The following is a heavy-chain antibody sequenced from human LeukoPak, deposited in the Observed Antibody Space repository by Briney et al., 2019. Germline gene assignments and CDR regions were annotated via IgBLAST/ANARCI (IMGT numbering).Heavy chain of an antibody. D-gene: IGHD5-18*01. CDR3: AREGPRGHTYDLTFGY. V-gene: IGHV3-23*01. J-gene: IGHJ4*02. CDR2: ISGSGGST. Sequence: PGGSLRLSCAASGFTFSSYAMSWVRQAPGKGLEWVSAISGSGGSTYYADSVKGRFTISRDNSKNTLYLQMNSLRAEDTAVYYCAREGPRGHTYDLTFGYWGQGTLVTVSS. CDR1: GFTFSSYA.